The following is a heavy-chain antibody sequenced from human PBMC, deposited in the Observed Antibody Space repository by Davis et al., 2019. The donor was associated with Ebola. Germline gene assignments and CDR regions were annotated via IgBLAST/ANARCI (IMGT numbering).Heavy chain of an antibody. Sequence: SVKVSCKTSGGPFSSHPISWVRQAPRQGLEWMGGIIPIFDTPHYAQKFQGRITITADASTSTAYMELSSLRSEDAATYFCARDFDGGNYYFDYWGPGTPVTASS. CDR2: IIPIFDTP. CDR3: ARDFDGGNYYFDY. V-gene: IGHV1-69*13. J-gene: IGHJ4*02. CDR1: GGPFSSHP. D-gene: IGHD3-9*01.